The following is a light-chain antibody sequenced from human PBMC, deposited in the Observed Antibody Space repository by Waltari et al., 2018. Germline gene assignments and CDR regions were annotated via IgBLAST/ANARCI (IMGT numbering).Light chain of an antibody. CDR1: QSISNW. CDR2: KAS. CDR3: QQCNSYST. Sequence: DIQMTQSPSTLSASVGDRVTITCRASQSISNWLAWYQQKQGKAPKLLIYKASNLEGGVPSRFSGSGSGTEFTLTISSLQPDDFATYYCQQCNSYSTFGQGTKVEIK. V-gene: IGKV1-5*03. J-gene: IGKJ1*01.